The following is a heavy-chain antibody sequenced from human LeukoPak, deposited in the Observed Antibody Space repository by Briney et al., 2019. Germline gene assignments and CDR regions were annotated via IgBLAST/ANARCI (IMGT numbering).Heavy chain of an antibody. D-gene: IGHD2-2*01. Sequence: TLSLTCTVSGGSISSGDYYWSWIRQPPGTGLEWIGYIYYSGSTYYNPSLKSRVTISVDTSKNQFSLKLSSVTAADTAVYYCARAGVVVPAATVWWFDPWGQGTLVTVPS. CDR2: IYYSGST. V-gene: IGHV4-30-4*08. J-gene: IGHJ5*02. CDR3: ARAGVVVPAATVWWFDP. CDR1: GGSISSGDYY.